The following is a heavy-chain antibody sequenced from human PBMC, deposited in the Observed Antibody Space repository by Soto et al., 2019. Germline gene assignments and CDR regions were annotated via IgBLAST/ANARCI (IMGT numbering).Heavy chain of an antibody. D-gene: IGHD4-17*01. CDR2: ITGSGGST. V-gene: IGHV3-23*01. CDR3: AKDRYGDYGGIDY. J-gene: IGHJ4*02. CDR1: GFTFSTYA. Sequence: GGSLRLSCAVSGFTFSTYAMIWVRQAPGKGLEWVSVITGSGGSTYYADSVKGRFTISRDTSKNTLFLQMNSLRAEDTAVYYCAKDRYGDYGGIDYWGQGTMVTVSS.